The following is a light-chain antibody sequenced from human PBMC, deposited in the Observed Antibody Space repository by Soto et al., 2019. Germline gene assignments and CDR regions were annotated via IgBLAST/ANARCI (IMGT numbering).Light chain of an antibody. CDR3: TELSNWPPWT. CDR2: DAS. CDR1: KSVSRH. V-gene: IGKV3-11*01. Sequence: ILLAQAPSTRSSSPRKRTTLSRRAIKSVSRHLAWYQQNPGQVPRHLIYDASNSATGVPDRFSGSGPGTDFPLTNSRLWLKHFAVNYCTELSNWPPWTCVPGT. J-gene: IGKJ1*01.